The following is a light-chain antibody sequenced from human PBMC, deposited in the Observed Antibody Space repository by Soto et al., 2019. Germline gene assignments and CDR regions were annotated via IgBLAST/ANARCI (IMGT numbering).Light chain of an antibody. CDR2: DVS. J-gene: IGLJ1*01. V-gene: IGLV2-11*01. CDR3: CSYAGSYTYV. CDR1: SSDVGGYNY. Sequence: QSALTQPPPVSWSPGQPVTISCTVTSSDVGGYNYVSWYQHHPGKAPKVMIYDVSKRPSGVPDRFSGSKSGNTASLTISGLQAEDEADYYCCSYAGSYTYVFGTGTKV.